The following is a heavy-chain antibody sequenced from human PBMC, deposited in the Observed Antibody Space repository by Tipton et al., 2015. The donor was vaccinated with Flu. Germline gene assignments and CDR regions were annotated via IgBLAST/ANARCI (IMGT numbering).Heavy chain of an antibody. CDR1: GYTFSDYY. Sequence: QLVQSGAEVKTPGASVRVSCKASGYTFSDYYMHWVRQAPGQGLEWMGRMNPKSGDTGYAPRFQGRVTMARDTSMSTAYMELSGLRYDDTAVYYCARGYGDDIRRKFDYWGQGTLVSVSS. CDR2: MNPKSGDT. D-gene: IGHD4-17*01. V-gene: IGHV1-2*06. J-gene: IGHJ4*02. CDR3: ARGYGDDIRRKFDY.